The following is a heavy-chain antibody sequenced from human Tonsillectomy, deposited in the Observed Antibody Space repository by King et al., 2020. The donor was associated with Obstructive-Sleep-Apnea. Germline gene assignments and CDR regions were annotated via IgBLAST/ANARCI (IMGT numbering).Heavy chain of an antibody. CDR2: IYYSGST. Sequence: VQLQESGPGLVKPSETLSLTRTVSGGSISSYYWSWIRQPPGKGLEWIGYIYYSGSTNYNPSLKSRVTISVDTSKNQFSLKLSSVTAADTAVYYCARDSEYFQHWGQGTLVTVSS. CDR3: ARDSEYFQH. V-gene: IGHV4-59*01. CDR1: GGSISSYY. J-gene: IGHJ1*01.